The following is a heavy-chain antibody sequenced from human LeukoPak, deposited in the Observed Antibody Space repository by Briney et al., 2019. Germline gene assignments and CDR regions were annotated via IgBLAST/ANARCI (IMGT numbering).Heavy chain of an antibody. CDR3: ARDSSGSYYLYYYYYGMDV. D-gene: IGHD3-10*01. J-gene: IGHJ6*02. CDR2: MNPNSGNT. V-gene: IGHV1-8*01. CDR1: GYTFTSYD. Sequence: ASVKVSCKASGYTFTSYDINWVRQATGQGLEWMGWMNPNSGNTGYAQKFQGRVTMTRNTSISTAYMELSSLRSEDTAVYYCARDSSGSYYLYYYYYGMDVWGQGTTATVSS.